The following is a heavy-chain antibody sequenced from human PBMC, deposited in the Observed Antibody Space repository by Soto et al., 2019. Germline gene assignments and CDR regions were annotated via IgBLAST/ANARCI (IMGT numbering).Heavy chain of an antibody. D-gene: IGHD5-18*01. CDR1: GDSVTNYF. CDR2: IHKSGTT. Sequence: SETLSLTCTVSGDSVTNYFWNWIRQAPGKGLEWIGYIHKSGTTNYSPSLKSRVTISVDTSKSQFSLRLSSVTAADTAVYYCGLGYSNAHGGFDYWGQGALVTVS. J-gene: IGHJ4*02. V-gene: IGHV4-59*08. CDR3: GLGYSNAHGGFDY.